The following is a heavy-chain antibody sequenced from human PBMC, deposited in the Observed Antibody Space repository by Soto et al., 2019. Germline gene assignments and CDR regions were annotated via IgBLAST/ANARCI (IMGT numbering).Heavy chain of an antibody. D-gene: IGHD6-13*01. CDR3: ARGRNEQQLIYGMDV. CDR2: IIPIFGTA. J-gene: IGHJ6*02. Sequence: HVQLVQSGPEAKKPGSSVKVSCKASRGTFSSYAISWVRQDPGQGLEWMGGIIPIFGTANYAQKFQGRVTITADESTSTGHMELSSLRSEDTAMYYCARGRNEQQLIYGMDVWGQGTTVTVSS. CDR1: RGTFSSYA. V-gene: IGHV1-69*01.